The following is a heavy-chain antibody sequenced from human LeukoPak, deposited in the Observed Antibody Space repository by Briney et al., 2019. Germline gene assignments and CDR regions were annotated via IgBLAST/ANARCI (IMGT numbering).Heavy chain of an antibody. V-gene: IGHV1-69*10. CDR2: IIPIFGIA. D-gene: IGHD3-10*01. Sequence: SVKVPCKAPGGTFISYAISWVRQAPGQGGEGMGGIIPIFGIANYEQKFQGRVTITADKSTSTAYMELSRLRSDDTAVYYCASCREDGSGSLFLGWFDPWGQGTLVTVSS. CDR3: ASCREDGSGSLFLGWFDP. CDR1: GGTFISYA. J-gene: IGHJ5*02.